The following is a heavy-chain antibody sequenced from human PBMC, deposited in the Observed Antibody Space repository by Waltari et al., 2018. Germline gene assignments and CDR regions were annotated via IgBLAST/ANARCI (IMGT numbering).Heavy chain of an antibody. Sequence: EVQLVESGGGLVKPGGSLRLSCAASGFTFSSYSMNWVRQAPGKGLEWVSSLSTSSSYIYYADSVKCRFTISRDNSKNSLYLQMNSLRAEDTAVYYCARSDTANLNDYWGQGTLVTVSS. CDR1: GFTFSSYS. CDR3: ARSDTANLNDY. D-gene: IGHD5-18*01. J-gene: IGHJ4*02. V-gene: IGHV3-21*01. CDR2: LSTSSSYI.